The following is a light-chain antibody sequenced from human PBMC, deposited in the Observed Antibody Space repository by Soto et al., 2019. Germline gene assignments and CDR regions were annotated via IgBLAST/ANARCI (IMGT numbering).Light chain of an antibody. J-gene: IGLJ1*01. V-gene: IGLV2-11*01. CDR3: CSYAGSYV. CDR1: SSDVGGYNY. CDR2: DVS. Sequence: QSALTQPRSVSGSPGQSVTISCTGTSSDVGGYNYVSWYQQHPGKAPKLMIYDVSKRPSGVPDRFSGSKSGNTASLTISGLQAEDEAYYYCCSYAGSYVFGTGTKVTVL.